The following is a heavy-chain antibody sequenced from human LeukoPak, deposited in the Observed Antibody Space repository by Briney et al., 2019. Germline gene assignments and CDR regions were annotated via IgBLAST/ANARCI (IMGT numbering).Heavy chain of an antibody. D-gene: IGHD3-10*01. CDR3: AGSALNPYFYYYGMDV. J-gene: IGHJ6*02. V-gene: IGHV4-59*08. CDR1: GVSISQSY. Sequence: PSETLSLTCTVSGVSISQSYWSWIRQPPGKGLEWIGYIYYNGNTNYHPSLKSRLTISIDTSKNHFSLKLRSVTAADTAVYYCAGSALNPYFYYYGMDVWGQGTTVTVSS. CDR2: IYYNGNT.